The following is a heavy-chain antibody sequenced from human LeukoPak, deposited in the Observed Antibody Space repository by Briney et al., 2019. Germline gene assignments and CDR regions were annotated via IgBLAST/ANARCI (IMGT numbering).Heavy chain of an antibody. J-gene: IGHJ5*02. V-gene: IGHV4-34*01. CDR3: ARIRCGRGQARCYNH. CDR1: GVSVSDNY. CDR2: FSPGGYT. Sequence: PSETLSLTCAVSGVSVSDNYWSWIRQSPEKGLEWIGEFSPGGYTTYNPSLRSRVIISEDTSENQLSLNVTSVTAADTALYYCARIRCGRGQARCYNHWAQGSLVTVSS. D-gene: IGHD2-21*01.